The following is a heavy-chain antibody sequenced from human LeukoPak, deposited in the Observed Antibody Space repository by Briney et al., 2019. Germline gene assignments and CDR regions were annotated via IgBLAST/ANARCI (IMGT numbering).Heavy chain of an antibody. J-gene: IGHJ6*04. CDR2: IWYDGSNT. V-gene: IGHV3-33*01. D-gene: IGHD4-11*01. CDR3: TSLLQGDGMDV. CDR1: GFTFSSYG. Sequence: GRSLRLSCAASGFTFSSYGMHWVRQAPGNGLEWVAVIWYDGSNTYYADSVKGRFTISRDNSKNTLYLQMNSLRAEDTAVYYCTSLLQGDGMDVWGKGTTVTVSS.